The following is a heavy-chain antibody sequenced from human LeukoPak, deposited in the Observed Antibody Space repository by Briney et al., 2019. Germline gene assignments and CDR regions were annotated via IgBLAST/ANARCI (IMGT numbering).Heavy chain of an antibody. V-gene: IGHV5-51*01. CDR2: IYPGDSDT. CDR3: ARATVANSWSDP. D-gene: IGHD4-23*01. J-gene: IGHJ5*02. Sequence: GGSLKISCKGSGYSFPSYWIGWVRQMPGKGLEWMGIIYPGDSDTRYSPSFQGQVTISADKSISTAYLQWSSLKASDSAMYYCARATVANSWSDPWGQGTLVTVSS. CDR1: GYSFPSYW.